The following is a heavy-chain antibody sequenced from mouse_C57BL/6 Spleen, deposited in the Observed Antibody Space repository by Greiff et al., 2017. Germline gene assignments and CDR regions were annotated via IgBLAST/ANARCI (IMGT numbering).Heavy chain of an antibody. CDR2: ISNLAYSI. Sequence: EVKVVESGGGLVQPGGSLKLSCAASGFTFSDYGMAWVRQAPRKGPEWVAFISNLAYSIYYADTVTGRFTISRENAKNTLYLEMSSLRSEDTAMYYCARHDTTVGYAMDYWGQGTSVTVSS. CDR3: ARHDTTVGYAMDY. V-gene: IGHV5-15*01. D-gene: IGHD1-1*01. J-gene: IGHJ4*01. CDR1: GFTFSDYG.